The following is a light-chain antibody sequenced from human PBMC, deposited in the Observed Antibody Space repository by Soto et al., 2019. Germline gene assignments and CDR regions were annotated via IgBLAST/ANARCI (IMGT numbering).Light chain of an antibody. CDR3: HQYDNTPQT. CDR1: QSVSSSY. Sequence: EIVLTQSPGTLSLSPGERATLSCRASQSVSSSYLAWYQQKPGQAPRVLIYAASNRATGIPDRFSGSGSGTDFSLTISRLEPEDFAVYYCHQYDNTPQTFGQGTKVDI. CDR2: AAS. J-gene: IGKJ2*01. V-gene: IGKV3-20*01.